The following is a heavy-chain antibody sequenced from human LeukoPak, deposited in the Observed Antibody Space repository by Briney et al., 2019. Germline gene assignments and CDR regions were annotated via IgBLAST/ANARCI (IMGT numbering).Heavy chain of an antibody. J-gene: IGHJ4*02. CDR2: ISGSGGSK. CDR1: GFTFSSHA. CDR3: AKGTTYYDILTGYGYPYYFDY. D-gene: IGHD3-9*01. Sequence: PGGSPRLSCAASGFTFSSHAMSWVRQAPGKGLEWVSAISGSGGSKYYADSVKGRFTISRDNSKNTLYVQMNSLRAEDTATYYCAKGTTYYDILTGYGYPYYFDYWGQGTLVTVSS. V-gene: IGHV3-23*01.